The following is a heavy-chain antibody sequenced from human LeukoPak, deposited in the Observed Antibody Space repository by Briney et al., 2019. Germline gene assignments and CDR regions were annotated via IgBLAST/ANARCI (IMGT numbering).Heavy chain of an antibody. V-gene: IGHV3-30*02. CDR2: VRYDGSQK. J-gene: IGHJ3*02. CDR1: GFTFSSYD. Sequence: GGSLRLSCAASGFTFSSYDMYWVRQAPGKGLDWVAFVRYDGSQKYYADSVKGRFTISRDNAKNSLYLQMNSLRAEDTAVYYCARDGVPREDAFDIWGQGTMVTVSS. CDR3: ARDGVPREDAFDI. D-gene: IGHD3-16*01.